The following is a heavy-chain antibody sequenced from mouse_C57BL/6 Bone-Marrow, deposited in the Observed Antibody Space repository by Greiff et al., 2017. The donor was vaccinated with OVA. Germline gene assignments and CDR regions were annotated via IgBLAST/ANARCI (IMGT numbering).Heavy chain of an antibody. CDR1: GYTFTSYW. V-gene: IGHV1-50*01. D-gene: IGHD3-1*01. Sequence: VQLQQPGAELVKPGASVKLSCKASGYTFTSYWMQWVKQRPGQGLEWIGEIDPSDSYTNYNQKFKGKATLTVDPSSSTAYMQLSSLTSEDSAVYYCAREGAYDYDAMDYWGQGTSVTVSS. J-gene: IGHJ4*01. CDR3: AREGAYDYDAMDY. CDR2: IDPSDSYT.